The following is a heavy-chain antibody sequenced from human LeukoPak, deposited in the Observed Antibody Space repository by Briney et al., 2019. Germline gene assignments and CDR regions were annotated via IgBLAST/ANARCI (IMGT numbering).Heavy chain of an antibody. J-gene: IGHJ4*02. CDR2: INEDGSEK. D-gene: IGHD1-14*01. V-gene: IGHV3-7*01. CDR1: GFSFGNYW. Sequence: GGSLRLSCAASGFSFGNYWMKWVRQDPVMGLEWVANINEDGSEKYYVDSVRGRFTISRDNAKNSLYLQMNSLRTEDTAVYYCARGGVRRGYYDYWGQGTLVTVSS. CDR3: ARGGVRRGYYDY.